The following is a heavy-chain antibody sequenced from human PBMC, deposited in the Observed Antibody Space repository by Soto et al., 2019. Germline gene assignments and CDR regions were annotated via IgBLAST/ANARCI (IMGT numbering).Heavy chain of an antibody. CDR3: ARVGVGATNPTFVDY. CDR1: GGSISSYY. CDR2: IHYSGST. Sequence: QVQLQESGPGLVKPSETLSLTCTVSGGSISSYYWSWIRQPPGKGLEWIGYIHYSGSTNYNPSLKSRVTISVDTSKNQFSLKLSSVTAADTAVYYCARVGVGATNPTFVDYWGQGTLVTVSS. J-gene: IGHJ4*02. D-gene: IGHD1-26*01. V-gene: IGHV4-59*01.